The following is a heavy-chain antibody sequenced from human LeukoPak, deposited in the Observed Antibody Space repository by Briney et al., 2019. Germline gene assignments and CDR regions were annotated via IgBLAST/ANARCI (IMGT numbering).Heavy chain of an antibody. CDR1: GGTFSSYA. Sequence: SVKVSCKASGGTFSSYAISWVRQAPGQGLEWMGRIIPILGIANYAQKFQGRVTITADKSTSTAYMELSSLRSEDTAVYYCARVSVGATYFRAFDIWGQGTMVTVSS. J-gene: IGHJ3*02. D-gene: IGHD1-26*01. CDR3: ARVSVGATYFRAFDI. CDR2: IIPILGIA. V-gene: IGHV1-69*04.